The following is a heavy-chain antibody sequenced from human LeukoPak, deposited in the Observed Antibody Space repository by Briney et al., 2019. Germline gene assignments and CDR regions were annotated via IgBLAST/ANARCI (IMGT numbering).Heavy chain of an antibody. J-gene: IGHJ4*02. CDR1: GFTFSSYA. CDR2: ISGSGGST. V-gene: IGHV3-23*01. D-gene: IGHD2-2*01. Sequence: GGSLRLSCAASGFTFSSYAMSCVSQAPGKGLEWVSAISGSGGSTYYADSVKGRLTISRDNPKNTLYLQMNSLRAADTAVYYCAKAHPPIVVVPAAMVAFDYWGQGTLVTVSS. CDR3: AKAHPPIVVVPAAMVAFDY.